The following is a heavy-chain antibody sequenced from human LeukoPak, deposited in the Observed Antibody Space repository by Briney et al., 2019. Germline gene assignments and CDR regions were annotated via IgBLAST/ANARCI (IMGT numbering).Heavy chain of an antibody. J-gene: IGHJ4*02. CDR3: ARESSTSCDY. CDR1: GGSFSGYH. V-gene: IGHV4-34*01. D-gene: IGHD2-2*01. CDR2: INHSGST. Sequence: PSETLSLTCAVYGGSFSGYHWSWIRQPPGKGLEWIGEINHSGSTNYNPSLKSRVTISVDTSKNQFSLKLSSVTAADTAVYYCARESSTSCDYWGQGTLVTVSS.